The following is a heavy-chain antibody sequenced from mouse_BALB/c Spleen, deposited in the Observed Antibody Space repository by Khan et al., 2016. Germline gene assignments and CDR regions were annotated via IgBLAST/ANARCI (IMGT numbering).Heavy chain of an antibody. CDR2: IDTNTGEP. J-gene: IGHJ3*01. Sequence: QIQLVQSGPELKKPGETVKISCKASEYSFTNYGMNWVKQAPGKGLKWMGWIDTNTGEPTYAEEFKGRFAFSLETSAITAYLQINNLKNDDTATXFCARWGYDYAWFAYWGQGTLVTVSA. D-gene: IGHD2-4*01. CDR1: EYSFTNYG. CDR3: ARWGYDYAWFAY. V-gene: IGHV9-3*02.